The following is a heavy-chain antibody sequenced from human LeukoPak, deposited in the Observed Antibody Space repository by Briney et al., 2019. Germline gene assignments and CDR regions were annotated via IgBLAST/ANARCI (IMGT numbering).Heavy chain of an antibody. CDR1: GFSFGSYG. CDR3: VRWFDP. J-gene: IGHJ5*02. V-gene: IGHV3-33*05. CDR2: ISDDGGKQ. Sequence: PGGSLRLSCEASGFSFGSYGMHWVRQAPGKGLEWVAVISDDGGKQYYVDSVKGRFTISRDNAKNTLYLQMNSLRAEDTAVYYCVRWFDPWGQGTLVTVSS.